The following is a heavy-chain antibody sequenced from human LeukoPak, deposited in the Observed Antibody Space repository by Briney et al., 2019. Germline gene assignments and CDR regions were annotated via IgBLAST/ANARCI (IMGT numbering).Heavy chain of an antibody. J-gene: IGHJ6*03. CDR1: GYTFNSAG. Sequence: ASVKVSCKASGYTFNSAGISWVGQAPGQGLEWMGWINAYNDNTKYAEKLQGRVTMTTDTSTSTAYMELRSLRSDDTAVYYCARTTNSYYYYYYIDVWGKGTTVTVSS. CDR3: ARTTNSYYYYYYIDV. CDR2: INAYNDNT. D-gene: IGHD1-26*01. V-gene: IGHV1-18*01.